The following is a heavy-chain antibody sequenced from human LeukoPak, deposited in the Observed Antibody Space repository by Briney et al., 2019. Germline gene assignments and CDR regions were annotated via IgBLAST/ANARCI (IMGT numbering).Heavy chain of an antibody. CDR2: VYNSGST. CDR3: ARSGGTWSYNY. CDR1: GGSISSYY. J-gene: IGHJ4*02. Sequence: SETLSLTCTVSGGSISSYYWTWIRQPPGKGLEWLGYVYNSGSTHYNPSLKSRVTISADTSKNQFSLTLTSVTAADTAVYYCARSGGTWSYNYWGQGTLVTVSS. D-gene: IGHD1-26*01. V-gene: IGHV4-59*01.